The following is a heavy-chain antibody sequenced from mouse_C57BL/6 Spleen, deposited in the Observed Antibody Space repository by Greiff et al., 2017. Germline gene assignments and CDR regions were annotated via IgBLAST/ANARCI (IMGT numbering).Heavy chain of an antibody. Sequence: VLLEQSGAELARPGASVKLSCKASGYTFTSYGISWVKQRTGQGLEWIGEIYPRSGNTSYNEKFKGKATLPADQSSSTASMELRSLTSEDSAVYYCANLRDAMDYWGQGTSVTVSS. J-gene: IGHJ4*01. CDR3: ANLRDAMDY. CDR2: IYPRSGNT. D-gene: IGHD1-1*01. V-gene: IGHV1-81*01. CDR1: GYTFTSYG.